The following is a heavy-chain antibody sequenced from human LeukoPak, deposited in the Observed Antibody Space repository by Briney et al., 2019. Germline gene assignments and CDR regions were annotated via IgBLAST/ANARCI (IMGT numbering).Heavy chain of an antibody. D-gene: IGHD2-8*02. CDR2: IYYTGST. J-gene: IGHJ5*01. CDR1: GDSVSSNNHY. V-gene: IGHV4-39*07. Sequence: PSETLSLTCTVSGDSVSSNNHYWGWIRQSPGKGLEWIGTIYYTGSTYYNPSLRSRVTISVDTSKNQFSLKLTSVTAADTALYYCATDPLDFTGGAIWFESLGPGTMVT. CDR3: ATDPLDFTGGAIWFES.